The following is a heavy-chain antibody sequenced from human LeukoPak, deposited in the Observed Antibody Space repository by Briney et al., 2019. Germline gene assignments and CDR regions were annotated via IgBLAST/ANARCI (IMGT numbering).Heavy chain of an antibody. J-gene: IGHJ3*02. D-gene: IGHD1-26*01. V-gene: IGHV3-30*02. CDR3: AKSSGSYLDADAFDI. Sequence: GGSLRLSCAASGFTFSSYGMHWVRQAPGKGLEWVAFIRYDGSNKYYADSVKGRFTISRDNSKNTLYLQMNSLRAEDTAVYYCAKSSGSYLDADAFDIWGQGTMVTVSS. CDR2: IRYDGSNK. CDR1: GFTFSSYG.